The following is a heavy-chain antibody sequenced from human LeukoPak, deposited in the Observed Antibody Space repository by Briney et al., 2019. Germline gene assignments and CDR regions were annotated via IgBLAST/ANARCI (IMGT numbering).Heavy chain of an antibody. D-gene: IGHD3-10*01. CDR2: VYYTGSI. J-gene: IGHJ4*02. V-gene: IGHV4-39*01. CDR3: ARHRGSGSSSIPFDY. CDR1: VASIITNSPY. Sequence: SETLSLTCAVSVASIITNSPYWAWIRQSPGKGPEWIGTVYYTGSIYYNPSLKSRVILSVDTSKNQFSLSLSSVTAADTAIYYCARHRGSGSSSIPFDYWGQGTLVTVSS.